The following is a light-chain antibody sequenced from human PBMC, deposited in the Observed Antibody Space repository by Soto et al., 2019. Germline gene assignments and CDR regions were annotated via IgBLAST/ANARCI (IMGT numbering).Light chain of an antibody. CDR2: HAS. Sequence: EIVLTQSPGTLSLSPGESATLSCRATQVVSTSYLAWYQQKPGQAPRLVIYHASDRAAGIPDRFSGSGSGTDFTLTISRLEPEDFAVFYYQQYGTFPFSFGQGTKLQIK. CDR3: QQYGTFPFS. CDR1: QVVSTSY. V-gene: IGKV3-20*01. J-gene: IGKJ2*01.